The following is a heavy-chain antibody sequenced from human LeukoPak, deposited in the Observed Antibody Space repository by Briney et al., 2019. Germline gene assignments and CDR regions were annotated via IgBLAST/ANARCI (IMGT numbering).Heavy chain of an antibody. D-gene: IGHD1-1*01. CDR2: TSHDGTTK. Sequence: PGGSLRLSCAASGFTFSNYPMHWVRQAPGKGLEWVAVTSHDGTTKYCSGSVKGRSTISRDDSKNTLYLQMNSLRGEDTAVYYCARDDPGGIDYWGQGTLVTVSS. CDR1: GFTFSNYP. CDR3: ARDDPGGIDY. V-gene: IGHV3-30-3*01. J-gene: IGHJ4*02.